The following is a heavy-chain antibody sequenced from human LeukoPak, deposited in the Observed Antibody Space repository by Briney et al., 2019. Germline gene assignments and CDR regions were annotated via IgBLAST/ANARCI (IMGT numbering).Heavy chain of an antibody. CDR2: ISAYNGNT. V-gene: IGHV1-18*01. CDR1: GYTFTSYG. Sequence: ASVKVSCKASGYTFTSYGIIWVRQAPGQGLEWMGWISAYNGNTNYAQKLQGRVTMTTDTSTSTANMELRSLRSDNTAVYYCARRRGQQLVPKQNWFDPWGQGTLVTVSS. CDR3: ARRRGQQLVPKQNWFDP. J-gene: IGHJ5*02. D-gene: IGHD6-13*01.